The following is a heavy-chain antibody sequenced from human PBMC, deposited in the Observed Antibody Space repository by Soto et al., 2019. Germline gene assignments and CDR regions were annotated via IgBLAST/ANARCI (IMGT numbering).Heavy chain of an antibody. J-gene: IGHJ6*02. CDR3: ARVTKGGMDV. D-gene: IGHD2-8*01. CDR1: GFTFSSYS. V-gene: IGHV3-21*01. CDR2: ISSSSSYI. Sequence: PGGSLRLSCAASGFTFSSYSMNLVRQAPGKGLECVSSISSSSSYIYYADSVKGRFTISRDNAKNSLYLQMNSLRAEDTAVYYCARVTKGGMDVWGQGTTVTVSS.